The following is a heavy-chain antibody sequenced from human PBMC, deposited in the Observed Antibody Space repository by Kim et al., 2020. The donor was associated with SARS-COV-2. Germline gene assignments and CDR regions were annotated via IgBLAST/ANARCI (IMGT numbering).Heavy chain of an antibody. Sequence: SETLSLTCNVSGASIVKGGYSWTWIRQHPGKGLEWLGHIFYGGTTHFNSSLQSRMTVSLDTSKNQFSLELRSVTTADTAIYFCARGSSWNGFDFWGQGTL. CDR2: IFYGGTT. J-gene: IGHJ4*02. CDR3: ARGSSWNGFDF. CDR1: GASIVKGGYS. V-gene: IGHV4-31*03. D-gene: IGHD6-13*01.